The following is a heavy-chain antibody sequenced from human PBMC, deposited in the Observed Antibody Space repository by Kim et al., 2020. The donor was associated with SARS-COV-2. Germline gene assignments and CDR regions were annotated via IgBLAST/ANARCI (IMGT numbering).Heavy chain of an antibody. CDR1: GYTFTGYD. CDR3: TRHRSGHNDNWFDP. J-gene: IGHJ5*02. D-gene: IGHD6-19*01. Sequence: ASVKVSCKASGYTFTGYDLNWVRQATGQGLEWLGWMNPNSGNTDYADKFRDRISMTREISTSTAYMELSSLTSEDTAVYYCTRHRSGHNDNWFDPWGQGTLVTVSS. V-gene: IGHV1-8*01. CDR2: MNPNSGNT.